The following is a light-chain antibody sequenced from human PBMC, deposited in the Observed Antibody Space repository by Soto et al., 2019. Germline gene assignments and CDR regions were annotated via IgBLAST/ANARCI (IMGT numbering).Light chain of an antibody. CDR1: QSLLHSNGYNY. CDR2: LGS. V-gene: IGKV2-28*01. Sequence: DIVMTQSPLSLPVTPGETASISCRSSQSLLHSNGYNYLDWYLQKPGQSPQSLIFLGSTRASGVPDRFSGSGSGTDFTLKISRVEAEDVGVYYCMQALQTPTFGGGTKVEIK. CDR3: MQALQTPT. J-gene: IGKJ4*01.